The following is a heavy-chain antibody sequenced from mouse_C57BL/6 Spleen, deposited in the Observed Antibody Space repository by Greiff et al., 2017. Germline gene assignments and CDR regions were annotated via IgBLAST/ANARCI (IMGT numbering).Heavy chain of an antibody. CDR2: IHPNSGST. Sequence: QVHVKQPGAELVKPGASVKLSCKASGYTFTSYWMHWVKQRPGQGLEWIGMIHPNSGSTNYNEKFKSKATLTVDKSSSTAYMQLRSLTSEDSAVYYCARSGYAMDYWGQGTSVTVSS. CDR1: GYTFTSYW. V-gene: IGHV1-64*01. J-gene: IGHJ4*01. CDR3: ARSGYAMDY. D-gene: IGHD3-2*02.